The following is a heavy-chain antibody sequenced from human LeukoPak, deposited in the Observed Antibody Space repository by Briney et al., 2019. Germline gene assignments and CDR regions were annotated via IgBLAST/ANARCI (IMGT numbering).Heavy chain of an antibody. Sequence: GGSLRLSCAASGFTFNSYGMHWVRQAPGKGLEWVAFIRYDGSKSYFADSVKGRFALSRDNSKNTLYLQMSSLRPEDTAVYFCAKDGGSGNSFAFDIWGQGTMVTVSS. CDR3: AKDGGSGNSFAFDI. J-gene: IGHJ3*02. CDR2: IRYDGSKS. V-gene: IGHV3-30*02. CDR1: GFTFNSYG. D-gene: IGHD4-23*01.